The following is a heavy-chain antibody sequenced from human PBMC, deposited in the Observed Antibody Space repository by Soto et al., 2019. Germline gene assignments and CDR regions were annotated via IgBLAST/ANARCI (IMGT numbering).Heavy chain of an antibody. J-gene: IGHJ6*02. Sequence: GGSLRLSCAASGFTFSSYSMNWVRQAPGKGLEWVSSISSSSSYIYYADSVKGRFTISRDSAKNSLYLQMNSLRAEDTAVYYCARGGPQRYYYYYGMDVWGQGTTVTVSS. CDR2: ISSSSSYI. CDR1: GFTFSSYS. CDR3: ARGGPQRYYYYYGMDV. V-gene: IGHV3-21*01.